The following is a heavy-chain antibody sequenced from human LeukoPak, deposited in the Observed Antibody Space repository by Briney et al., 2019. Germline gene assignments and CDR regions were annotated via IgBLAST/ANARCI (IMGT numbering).Heavy chain of an antibody. CDR2: ISYDGSNK. CDR3: ARDSGWLTEFDY. J-gene: IGHJ4*02. Sequence: GGSLRLSCAASGFTFRSYAVHWVRQAPGKGLEWVAVISYDGSNKFYADSVKGRFTISRDNSKNTLYLQMNSLRAEGTAVYYCARDSGWLTEFDYWGQGTLVTVSS. CDR1: GFTFRSYA. D-gene: IGHD6-19*01. V-gene: IGHV3-30-3*01.